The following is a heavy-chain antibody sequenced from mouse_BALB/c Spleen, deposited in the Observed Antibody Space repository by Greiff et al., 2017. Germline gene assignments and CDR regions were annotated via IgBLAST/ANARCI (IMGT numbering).Heavy chain of an antibody. CDR3: NALLRLRAMDD. Sequence: EVQLQESGAELVRSGASVKLSCTASGFNIKDYFMHWVKQRPEQGLEWIGWIDPENGDTEYAPKFQGKATMTADTSSNTAYLQLSSLTSEDTAVYYCNALLRLRAMDDWGQGTSVTVSS. CDR1: GFNIKDYF. J-gene: IGHJ4*01. V-gene: IGHV14-4*02. D-gene: IGHD1-2*01. CDR2: IDPENGDT.